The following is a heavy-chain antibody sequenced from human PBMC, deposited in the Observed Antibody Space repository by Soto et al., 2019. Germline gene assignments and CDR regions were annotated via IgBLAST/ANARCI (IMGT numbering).Heavy chain of an antibody. J-gene: IGHJ6*02. CDR2: ISYDGSNK. CDR3: ANEVVTDSPYFWSGYTPSGGMDV. V-gene: IGHV3-30*18. D-gene: IGHD3-3*01. CDR1: GFTFSSYG. Sequence: QVQLVEFGGGVVQPGRSLRLSCAASGFTFSSYGMHWVRQAPGKGLEWVAVISYDGSNKYYADSVKGRFTISRDNSKNTLYLQMNSLRAEDTAVYYCANEVVTDSPYFWSGYTPSGGMDVWGQGTTVTVSS.